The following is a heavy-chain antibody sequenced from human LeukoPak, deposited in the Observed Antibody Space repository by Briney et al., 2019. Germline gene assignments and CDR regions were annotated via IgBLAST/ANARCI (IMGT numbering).Heavy chain of an antibody. J-gene: IGHJ4*02. CDR1: GFSFSSYA. D-gene: IGHD4-17*01. V-gene: IGHV3-23*01. CDR2: IGGSGGST. CDR3: AKTFDNGDYAGFDY. Sequence: TGGSLRLSWAASGFSFSSYAMSWVSQAPGKGLEWVSHIGGSGGSTYYADSVKGRFTISRDNSKNTLYLRMNSLRADDTALYYCAKTFDNGDYAGFDYWGQGTLVTVSS.